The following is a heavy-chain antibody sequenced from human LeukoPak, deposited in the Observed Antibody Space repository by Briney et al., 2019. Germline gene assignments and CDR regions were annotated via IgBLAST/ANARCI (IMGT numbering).Heavy chain of an antibody. V-gene: IGHV4-39*01. CDR2: IYYSGNN. D-gene: IGHD3-22*01. CDR3: AILRREDSRGYPYYFDY. J-gene: IGHJ4*02. Sequence: SETLSLTCTVSGGSISSCSYYWGRIRQPPGKGLVWIGSIYYSGNNYYNPSLKSRVTISVDTSKNQLSLKLSSVTAADTAVYYCAILRREDSRGYPYYFDYWGERTLVAVSS. CDR1: GGSISSCSYY.